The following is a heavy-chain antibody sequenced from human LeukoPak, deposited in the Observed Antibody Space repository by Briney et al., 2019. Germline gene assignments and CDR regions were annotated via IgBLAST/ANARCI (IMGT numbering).Heavy chain of an antibody. CDR1: GGSNSATNW. V-gene: IGHV4-4*02. CDR3: AREGGFYRPLDY. D-gene: IGHD2/OR15-2a*01. Sequence: PSETLSLTCDVSGGSNSATNWWTWVRQPPGGGLEWIGEVHLNGRSHYSPSLESRVTMSADMSENHISLHLTSVTAADTAVYYCAREGGFYRPLDYTGPGTLVIVSS. CDR2: VHLNGRS. J-gene: IGHJ4*02.